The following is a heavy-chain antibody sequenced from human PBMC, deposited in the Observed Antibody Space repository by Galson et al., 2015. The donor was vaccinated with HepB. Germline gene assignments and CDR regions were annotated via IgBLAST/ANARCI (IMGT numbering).Heavy chain of an antibody. CDR3: ASSLPYYYDSRIDY. J-gene: IGHJ4*02. CDR1: GGTFSSYA. V-gene: IGHV1-69*13. CDR2: IIPIFGTA. Sequence: SVKVSCKASGGTFSSYAISWVRQAPGQGLEWMGGIIPIFGTANYAQKFQGRVTITADESTSTAYMELSSLRSEDTAVYYCASSLPYYYDSRIDYWGQGTLVTVSS. D-gene: IGHD3-22*01.